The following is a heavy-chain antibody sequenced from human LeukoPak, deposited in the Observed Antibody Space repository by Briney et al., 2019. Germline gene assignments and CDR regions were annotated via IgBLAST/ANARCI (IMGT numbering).Heavy chain of an antibody. V-gene: IGHV1-2*02. CDR1: GYTFTGYD. CDR2: INPNSGGT. J-gene: IGHJ4*02. Sequence: ASVKASCKASGYTFTGYDMNWVRQAPGQGLEWMGWINPNSGGTNYAQKFQGRVTMTRDTSISTSYMELSRLRSDDTAVYYCAREGKLRGVAGDYWGQGTLVTVSS. D-gene: IGHD6-19*01. CDR3: AREGKLRGVAGDY.